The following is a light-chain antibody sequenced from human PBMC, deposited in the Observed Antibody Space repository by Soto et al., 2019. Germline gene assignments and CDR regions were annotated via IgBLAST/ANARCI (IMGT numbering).Light chain of an antibody. Sequence: IGLPQSPPTLPLAGGESGTRSSTASQSVNSNLAWYQQKPGQAPRLLIYDASTRATGIPARFSGSGSGTEFTLTIRSLQSEDFAIYCCQQVTTLLLINCADGTLLEIK. CDR2: DAS. V-gene: IGKV3-15*01. CDR3: QQVTTLLLIN. CDR1: QSVNSN. J-gene: IGKJ5*01.